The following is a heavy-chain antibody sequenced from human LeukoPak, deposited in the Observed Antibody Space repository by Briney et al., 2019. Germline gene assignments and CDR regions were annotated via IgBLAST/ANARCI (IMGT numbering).Heavy chain of an antibody. J-gene: IGHJ6*02. CDR2: IYSGGST. Sequence: GGSLRLSCAASGFTVSSNYMSWVRHAPGKGLEWVSVIYSGGSTYYADSVKGRFTISRHNSKNTLYLQMNSLRAEDTAVYYCARAVSSSWPRTYYYGMDVWGQGTTVTVSS. CDR1: GFTVSSNY. D-gene: IGHD6-13*01. CDR3: ARAVSSSWPRTYYYGMDV. V-gene: IGHV3-53*04.